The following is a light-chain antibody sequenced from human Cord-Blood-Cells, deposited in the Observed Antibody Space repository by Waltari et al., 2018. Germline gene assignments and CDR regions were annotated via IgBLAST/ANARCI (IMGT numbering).Light chain of an antibody. CDR1: SSDVGSYNL. CDR2: EVS. V-gene: IGLV2-23*02. CDR3: CSYAGSVV. J-gene: IGLJ2*01. Sequence: QSALTQPASVSGSPGQSITISCTGTSSDVGSYNLISWYQQHPGKAPKLMIYEVSKRPSGVSNRSSGSKSGHTASLTISGLQDEDDADYYCCSYAGSVVFGGGTKLTVL.